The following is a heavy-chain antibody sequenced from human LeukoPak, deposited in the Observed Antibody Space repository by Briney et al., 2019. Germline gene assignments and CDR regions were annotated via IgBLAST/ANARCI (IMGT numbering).Heavy chain of an antibody. J-gene: IGHJ4*02. D-gene: IGHD2-2*01. V-gene: IGHV3-53*01. CDR1: GFTVSSNY. CDR2: IYSGGST. CDR3: AKPLGTADQGFDY. Sequence: GGSLRLSCAASGFTVSSNYMSWVRQAPGKGLEWVSVIYSGGSTYYADSVKGRFTISRDNSKNTLYLQMNSLRAEDTAVYYCAKPLGTADQGFDYWGQGTLVTVSS.